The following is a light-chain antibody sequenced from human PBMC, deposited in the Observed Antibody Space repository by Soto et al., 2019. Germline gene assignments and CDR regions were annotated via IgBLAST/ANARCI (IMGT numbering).Light chain of an antibody. CDR3: LVIFTGVGEV. J-gene: IGLJ1*01. V-gene: IGLV7-46*01. Sequence: QAMVTQEPSLTVSPGGTVTLTCGSSTGAVTSGHYVHWFQQKPGQAPRTLIYDTNNKHSWTPARFSGSLLGGKAALTLSGAQPEDEADYYCLVIFTGVGEVFGTGTKVTVL. CDR2: DTN. CDR1: TGAVTSGHY.